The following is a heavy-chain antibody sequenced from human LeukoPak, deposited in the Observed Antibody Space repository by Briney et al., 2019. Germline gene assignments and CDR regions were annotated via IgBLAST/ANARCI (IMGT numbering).Heavy chain of an antibody. Sequence: ASVKVSCKASRGTFSSYAISWVRQAPGQGLEWMGGIIPIFGTANYAQKFEGRVTITAHKSTSTAYMELSSLRSEDTAVYYWARGTNSNTRYYYYYYMDVWGKGTTVTVSS. CDR2: IIPIFGTA. D-gene: IGHD4-11*01. V-gene: IGHV1-69*06. CDR1: RGTFSSYA. J-gene: IGHJ6*03. CDR3: ARGTNSNTRYYYYYYMDV.